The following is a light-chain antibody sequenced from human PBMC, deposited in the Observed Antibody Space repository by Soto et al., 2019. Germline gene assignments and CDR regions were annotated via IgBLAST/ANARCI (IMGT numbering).Light chain of an antibody. Sequence: EIAMTQSPATLSVSPGERATLSCRASQSISTELAWYQQIPGQPPRLLIYSASTRATGVPASFTGSGSGSEFTLTISGLQSVDFAIYYCQQGHNWPLTFGQGTRLEI. CDR3: QQGHNWPLT. CDR2: SAS. J-gene: IGKJ2*01. V-gene: IGKV3-15*01. CDR1: QSISTE.